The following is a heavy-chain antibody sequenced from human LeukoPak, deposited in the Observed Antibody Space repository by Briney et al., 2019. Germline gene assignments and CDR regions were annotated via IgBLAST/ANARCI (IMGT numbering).Heavy chain of an antibody. CDR1: GDSVSSNRAT. V-gene: IGHV6-1*01. CDR3: ARDQSWTTGFDI. J-gene: IGHJ3*02. Sequence: QTLSLTCAISGDSVSSNRATWNWIRQSPSRGLEWLGRTYYMSKWYNDYAVSVKSRITITPDTSKNQFSLQLNSVTPKDTAVYFCARDQSWTTGFDIWSQGTVVTVSS. CDR2: TYYMSKWYN. D-gene: IGHD2-8*02.